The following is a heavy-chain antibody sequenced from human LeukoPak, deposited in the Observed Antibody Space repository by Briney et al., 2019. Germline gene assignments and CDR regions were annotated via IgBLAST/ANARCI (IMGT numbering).Heavy chain of an antibody. CDR2: ISSSSSYI. CDR1: GFTFSSYS. CDR3: ARRGRGALDYYFDY. Sequence: GGSLRLSCAASGFTFSSYSMNWVRQAPGKGLEWVSSISSSSSYIYYADSVKGRFTISRDNARNSLYLRMNSLRAEDTAVYYCARRGRGALDYYFDYWGQGTLVTVSS. V-gene: IGHV3-21*01. D-gene: IGHD3-10*01. J-gene: IGHJ4*02.